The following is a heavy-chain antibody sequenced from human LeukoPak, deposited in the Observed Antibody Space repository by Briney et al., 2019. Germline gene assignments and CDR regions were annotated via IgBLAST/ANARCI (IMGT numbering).Heavy chain of an antibody. CDR2: IYTSGST. CDR3: AREDSEAAAGY. Sequence: SETLSLTCTVSGGSISSGSYYWSCIRQPAGKGLEWIGRIYTSGSTNYNPSLKSRVTISVDTSKNQFSLKLSSVTAADTAVYYCAREDSEAAAGYWGQGTLVTVSS. J-gene: IGHJ4*02. V-gene: IGHV4-61*02. D-gene: IGHD6-13*01. CDR1: GGSISSGSYY.